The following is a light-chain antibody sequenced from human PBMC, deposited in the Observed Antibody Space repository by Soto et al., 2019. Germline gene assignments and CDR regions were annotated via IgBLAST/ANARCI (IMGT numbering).Light chain of an antibody. CDR1: SSDVGHYNY. V-gene: IGLV2-14*03. J-gene: IGLJ1*01. CDR2: DVS. CDR3: CSYTTTTSRV. Sequence: QSALTQPGSVSGSPGQPITISGTGTSSDVGHYNYVSWYQQHPGNAPKLIIHDVSLRPSGVSDRFSGSKSGNTASLTISGLQAEYEADYYCCSYTTTTSRVFGTGTKLTVL.